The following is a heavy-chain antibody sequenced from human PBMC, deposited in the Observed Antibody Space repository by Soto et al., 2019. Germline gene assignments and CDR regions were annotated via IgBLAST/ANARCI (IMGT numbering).Heavy chain of an antibody. V-gene: IGHV1-69*12. CDR2: IIPIFGTA. CDR3: ARGGGSSSLAYYYGMDV. Sequence: QVQLVQSGAEVKKPGSSVKVSCKASGGTFSSYAISWVRQAPGQGLEWMGGIIPIFGTANYAQKFQGRVTITADESTSTAYMELSSLRSEDTAVYYCARGGGSSSLAYYYGMDVWGQGTTVTVSS. J-gene: IGHJ6*02. D-gene: IGHD6-6*01. CDR1: GGTFSSYA.